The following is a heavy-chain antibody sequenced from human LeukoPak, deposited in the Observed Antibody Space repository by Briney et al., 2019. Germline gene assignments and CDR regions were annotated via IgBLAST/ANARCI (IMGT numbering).Heavy chain of an antibody. CDR1: GYSFTSYW. CDR3: AIVTVITKPGDAFDI. V-gene: IGHV5-51*01. D-gene: IGHD4-23*01. Sequence: GESLKISCKGSGYSFTSYWIGWVRQMPGKGLEWMGIIYPGDSDTRYSPSFQGQVTISADKSISTAYLQWSSLKASDTAMYYCAIVTVITKPGDAFDIWGQGTMVTVSS. CDR2: IYPGDSDT. J-gene: IGHJ3*02.